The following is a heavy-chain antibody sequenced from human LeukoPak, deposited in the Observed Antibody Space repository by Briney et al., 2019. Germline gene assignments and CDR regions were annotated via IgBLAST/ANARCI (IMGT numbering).Heavy chain of an antibody. CDR1: GYTFTSYD. J-gene: IGHJ6*02. Sequence: ASVKVSCKASGYTFTSYDTNWVRQATGQGLEWMGWMNPNSGNTGYAQKFQGRVTMTRNTSISTAYMELSSLRSEDTAVYYCARCPGQYQLLYRRYYYYGMDVWGQGTTVTVSS. D-gene: IGHD2-2*02. CDR3: ARCPGQYQLLYRRYYYYGMDV. V-gene: IGHV1-8*01. CDR2: MNPNSGNT.